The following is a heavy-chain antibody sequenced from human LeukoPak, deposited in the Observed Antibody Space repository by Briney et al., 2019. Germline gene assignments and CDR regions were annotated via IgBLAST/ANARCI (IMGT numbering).Heavy chain of an antibody. CDR3: AREKTSGSYWVDC. V-gene: IGHV4-34*01. CDR2: INHSGST. Sequence: SETLSLTCAVYGGSFSGYYWSWIRQPPGKGLEWIGEINHSGSTNYNPSLKSRVTISVDTSKNQFSLKLSSVTAADTAVYYCAREKTSGSYWVDCWGQGTLVTVSS. J-gene: IGHJ4*02. D-gene: IGHD1-26*01. CDR1: GGSFSGYY.